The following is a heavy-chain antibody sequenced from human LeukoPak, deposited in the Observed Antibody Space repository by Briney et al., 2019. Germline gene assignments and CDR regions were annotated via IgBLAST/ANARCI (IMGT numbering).Heavy chain of an antibody. CDR2: INAGNGNT. D-gene: IGHD6-19*01. CDR1: EYTFTKYA. V-gene: IGHV1-3*01. Sequence: EASVKVSCKASEYTFTKYAINWVRQAPGQRLEWMGRINAGNGNTKYSQNFKGRVTITRDKSASTAYMELSSLRSEDTAVYYCARGHWERSGWYYYGYWGQGTVVTVCS. CDR3: ARGHWERSGWYYYGY. J-gene: IGHJ4*02.